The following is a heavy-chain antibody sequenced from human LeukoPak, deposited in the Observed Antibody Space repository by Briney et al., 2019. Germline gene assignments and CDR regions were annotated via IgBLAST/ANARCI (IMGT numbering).Heavy chain of an antibody. V-gene: IGHV3-30-3*01. Sequence: GSLRLSCAASGFTFETYAIHWVRQAPGKGLEWVAAMSYDGINKHYADSVMGRFTISRDNAKNMLYLQMNSLRAEDTAVYYCARGGFDYWGQGTPVTVSS. J-gene: IGHJ4*02. CDR1: GFTFETYA. CDR2: MSYDGINK. CDR3: ARGGFDY.